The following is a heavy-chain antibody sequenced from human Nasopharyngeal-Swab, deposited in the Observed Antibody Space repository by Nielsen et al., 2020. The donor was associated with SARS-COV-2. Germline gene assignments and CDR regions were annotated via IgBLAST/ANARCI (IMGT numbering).Heavy chain of an antibody. J-gene: IGHJ4*02. CDR1: GFTFSSYS. CDR3: ARVLNIAVAGPSG. V-gene: IGHV3-21*01. Sequence: GGPLRLSCAASGFTFSSYSMNWVRQAPGKGLEWVSSISSSSSYIYYADSVKGRFTISRDNAKNSLYLQMNSLRAEDTAVYYCARVLNIAVAGPSGWGQGTLVTVSS. D-gene: IGHD6-19*01. CDR2: ISSSSSYI.